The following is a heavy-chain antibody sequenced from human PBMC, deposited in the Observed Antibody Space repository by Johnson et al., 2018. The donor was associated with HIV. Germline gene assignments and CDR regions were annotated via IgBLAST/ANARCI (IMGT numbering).Heavy chain of an antibody. Sequence: DSVKGRFTISRDNAKNSLYLQMNSLRAEDTAVYYCARDGTTVATSGGAFDIWGQGTMVTVSS. J-gene: IGHJ3*02. CDR3: ARDGTTVATSGGAFDI. D-gene: IGHD4-23*01. V-gene: IGHV3-11*04.